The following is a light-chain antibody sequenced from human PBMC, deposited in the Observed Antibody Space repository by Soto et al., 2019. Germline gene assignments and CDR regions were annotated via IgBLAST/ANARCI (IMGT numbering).Light chain of an antibody. CDR3: SSYTGSSTLLI. J-gene: IGLJ2*01. V-gene: IGLV2-14*01. CDR1: SSDVGGYDY. CDR2: EVS. Sequence: QSALTQPASVYGSLGQSITISCTGTSSDVGGYDYVSWYQQHPGKAPKLMIYEVSNRPSGLSNRFSGSKSGNTASLTISGLQAEDEAVYYCSSYTGSSTLLIFGGGTKVTVL.